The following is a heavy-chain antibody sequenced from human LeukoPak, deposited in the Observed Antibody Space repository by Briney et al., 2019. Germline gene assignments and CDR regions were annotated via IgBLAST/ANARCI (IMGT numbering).Heavy chain of an antibody. CDR2: IYYSGST. CDR3: ARGVGEGLWFGEFPLGWFDP. J-gene: IGHJ5*02. CDR1: GGSISSSSYY. V-gene: IGHV4-39*07. D-gene: IGHD3-10*01. Sequence: SEALSLTCTVSGGSISSSSYYWGWIRQPPGKGLEWIGSIYYSGSTYYNPSLKSRVTISVDTSKNQFSLKLSSVTAADTAVYYCARGVGEGLWFGEFPLGWFDPWGQGTLVTVSS.